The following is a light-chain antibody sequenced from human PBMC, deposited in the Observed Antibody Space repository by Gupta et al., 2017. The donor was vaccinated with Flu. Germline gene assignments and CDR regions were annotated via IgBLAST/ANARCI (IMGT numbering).Light chain of an antibody. Sequence: DTGTITCRASQAISNWLAWYQQKPGKAPKLLVYGASSLQSGVPSRFSGSGYGTDFTLTISSLQPEDFATYYCQQAYTFPPLTFGGGTKVEIK. V-gene: IGKV1-12*01. CDR2: GAS. CDR1: QAISNW. CDR3: QQAYTFPPLT. J-gene: IGKJ4*01.